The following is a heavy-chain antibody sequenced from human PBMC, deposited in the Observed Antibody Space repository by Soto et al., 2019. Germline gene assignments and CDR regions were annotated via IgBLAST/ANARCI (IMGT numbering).Heavy chain of an antibody. D-gene: IGHD3-22*01. J-gene: IGHJ3*02. Sequence: GGSLRLSCAASGFTFSSYAMSWVRQAPGKGLEWVSAISGSGGSTYYADSVEGRITISRDDSKNTLYLQMNSLRAEDTAVYYCAKVAASGYYREAFDIWGQGTMVTVSS. CDR3: AKVAASGYYREAFDI. V-gene: IGHV3-23*01. CDR1: GFTFSSYA. CDR2: ISGSGGST.